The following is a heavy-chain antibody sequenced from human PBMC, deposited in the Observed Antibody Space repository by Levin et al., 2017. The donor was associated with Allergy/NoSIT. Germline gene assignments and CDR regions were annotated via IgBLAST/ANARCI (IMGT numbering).Heavy chain of an antibody. CDR1: GYTFTGYY. V-gene: IGHV1-2*06. Sequence: ASVKVSCKASGYTFTGYYMHWVRQAPGQGLEWMGRINPNSGGTNYAQKFQGRVTMTRDTSISTAYMELSRLRSDDTAVYYCARWELYRGVQADYWGQGTLVTVSS. J-gene: IGHJ4*02. D-gene: IGHD1-1*01. CDR3: ARWELYRGVQADY. CDR2: INPNSGGT.